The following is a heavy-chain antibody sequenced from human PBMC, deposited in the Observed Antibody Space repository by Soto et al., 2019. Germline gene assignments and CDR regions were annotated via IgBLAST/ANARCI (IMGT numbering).Heavy chain of an antibody. CDR1: GGTFSSYA. V-gene: IGHV1-69*13. CDR3: ATGGSGYEGKHGVRSMNYYYYGMDV. CDR2: IIPIFGTA. J-gene: IGHJ6*02. Sequence: EASVKVSCKASGGTFSSYAISWVRQAPGQGLEWMGGIIPIFGTANYAQKFQGRVTITADESTSTAYMELSSLRSEDTAVYYCATGGSGYEGKHGVRSMNYYYYGMDVWGQGTTVIVSS. D-gene: IGHD5-12*01.